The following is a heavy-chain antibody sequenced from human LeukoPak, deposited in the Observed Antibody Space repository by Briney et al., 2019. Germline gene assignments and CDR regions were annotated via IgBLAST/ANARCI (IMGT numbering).Heavy chain of an antibody. CDR3: ARDPGNDYSNYPDY. V-gene: IGHV1-2*02. J-gene: IGHJ4*02. D-gene: IGHD4-11*01. CDR2: INPISGAT. CDR1: GYIFTDYN. Sequence: ASVKVSCKASGYIFTDYNIQWVRQAPGQGLEWMGWINPISGATKSAQRFQGRVAMTRDTSISTAYMELSRLRSDDTAVYYCARDPGNDYSNYPDYWGQGTLVTVSS.